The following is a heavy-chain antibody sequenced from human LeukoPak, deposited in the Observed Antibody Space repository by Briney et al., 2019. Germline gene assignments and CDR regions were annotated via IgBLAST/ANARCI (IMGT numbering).Heavy chain of an antibody. CDR1: GFTFSSYG. J-gene: IGHJ4*02. CDR3: AKLWDYYGSGSYYNLYYFDY. Sequence: PGGSLRLSCAASGFTFSSYGMHWVRQAPGKGLEWVAVISYDGSNKYYADSVNGRFTISRDNSKNTLYLQVNSLRAEDTAVYYCAKLWDYYGSGSYYNLYYFDYWGQGTLVTVSS. V-gene: IGHV3-30*18. D-gene: IGHD3-10*01. CDR2: ISYDGSNK.